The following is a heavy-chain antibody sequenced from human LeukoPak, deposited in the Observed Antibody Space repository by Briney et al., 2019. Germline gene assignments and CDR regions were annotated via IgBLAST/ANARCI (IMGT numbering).Heavy chain of an antibody. J-gene: IGHJ4*02. CDR1: GFTFSDYY. CDR3: VATIVVVPAAIPHYFDY. Sequence: PGGSLRLSCAASGFTFSDYYMSWIRQAPGKGLEWVSYISSSGSTIYYADSVKGRFTISRDNAKNSLYLQMNSLRAEDTAVYYCVATIVVVPAAIPHYFDYWGQGTLVTVSS. D-gene: IGHD2-2*01. CDR2: ISSSGSTI. V-gene: IGHV3-11*01.